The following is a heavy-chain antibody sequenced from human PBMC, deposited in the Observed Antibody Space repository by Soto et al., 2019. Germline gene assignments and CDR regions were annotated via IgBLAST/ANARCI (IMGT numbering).Heavy chain of an antibody. CDR3: AGSLNAYDSRGYRTSDSDF. V-gene: IGHV4-31*03. CDR1: EGYSGSRGDF. J-gene: IGHJ4*02. D-gene: IGHD5-18*01. Sequence: SELLCLLRSVSEGYSGSRGDFWSWKHQHPGKGLEWIGYIYYSGRTYYNPSLHSRVSIAVDTTENQFSLKLTSVTAADTSVYYCAGSLNAYDSRGYRTSDSDFWGQGALVTVSS. CDR2: IYYSGRT.